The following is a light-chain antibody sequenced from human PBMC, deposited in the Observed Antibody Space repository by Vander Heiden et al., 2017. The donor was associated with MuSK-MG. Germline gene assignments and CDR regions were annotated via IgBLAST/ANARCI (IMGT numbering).Light chain of an antibody. CDR1: NIERKS. Sequence: LSQPASVSVGPGQTARIPCREANIERKSVHWYQQKPGQAPVMVIYDDTDRPAGSSERFSGSNSGDTATFTSSRVEAGDEGDYYGQLWDNSIGHANGVFGGGTRVTVL. CDR3: QLWDNSIGHANGV. J-gene: IGLJ3*02. CDR2: DDT. V-gene: IGLV3-21*02.